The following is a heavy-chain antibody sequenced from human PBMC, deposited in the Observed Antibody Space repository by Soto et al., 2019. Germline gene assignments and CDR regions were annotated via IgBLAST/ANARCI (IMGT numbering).Heavy chain of an antibody. V-gene: IGHV4-39*07. Sequence: SETLSLTCTVPGGSISSSSYYWGWIRQPPGKGLEWIGSIYYSGSTYYNPSLKSRVTISVDTSKNQFSLKLSSVTAAETAVYYCARSLGYCSSTSCRNPPTAMALGFFDYWGQGTRVTV. J-gene: IGHJ4*02. CDR2: IYYSGST. CDR1: GGSISSSSYY. CDR3: ARSLGYCSSTSCRNPPTAMALGFFDY. D-gene: IGHD2-2*01.